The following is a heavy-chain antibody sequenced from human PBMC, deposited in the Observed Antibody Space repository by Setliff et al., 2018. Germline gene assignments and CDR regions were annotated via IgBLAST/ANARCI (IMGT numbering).Heavy chain of an antibody. CDR2: ISSSSTTI. CDR1: GFTFTSYW. D-gene: IGHD3-3*01. CDR3: ARDYTYYDFWSGPSSDAFDI. Sequence: GGSLRLSCAASGFTFTSYWMHWVRQAPGKGLEWLSYISSSSTTIFYADSVKGRFTVSRDNAKNTLYLQMNNLRVEDTAVYYCARDYTYYDFWSGPSSDAFDIWGQGTMVTVS. J-gene: IGHJ3*02. V-gene: IGHV3-48*01.